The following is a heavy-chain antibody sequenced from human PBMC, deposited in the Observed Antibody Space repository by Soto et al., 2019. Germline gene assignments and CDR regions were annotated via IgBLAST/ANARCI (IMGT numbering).Heavy chain of an antibody. CDR2: ISGSGGST. V-gene: IGHV3-23*01. CDR1: GFTFSSYA. CDR3: AKSGIVGYCSSTSCYGYMDV. J-gene: IGHJ6*03. Sequence: GGSLRLSCAASGFTFSSYAMSWVRQAPGKGLEWVSAISGSGGSTYYADSVKGRFTISRDNSKNTLYLQMNSLRAEDTAVYYCAKSGIVGYCSSTSCYGYMDVWGKGTTVTVSS. D-gene: IGHD2-2*01.